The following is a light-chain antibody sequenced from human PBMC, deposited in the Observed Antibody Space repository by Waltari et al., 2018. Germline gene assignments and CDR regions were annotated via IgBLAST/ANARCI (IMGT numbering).Light chain of an antibody. CDR2: AVD. V-gene: IGLV2-14*03. J-gene: IGLJ1*01. CDR3: KSFTTRATYV. Sequence: QSALTQPASVSGSLGQSITISCPGSSSDIGSYDHVSWYQQHPGKAPKVIIFAVDYRPSGVSNRFSGSKSGITASLTISGLQAEDEADYFCKSFTTRATYVFGSGTRVTV. CDR1: SSDIGSYDH.